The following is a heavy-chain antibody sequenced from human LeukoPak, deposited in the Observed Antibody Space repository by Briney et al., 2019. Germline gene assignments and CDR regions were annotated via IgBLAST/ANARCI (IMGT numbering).Heavy chain of an antibody. CDR1: GSTFSSYS. CDR2: ISSSSSYI. Sequence: GGPLRLSCAASGSTFSSYSMNWVRQAPGKGLEWVSSISSSSSYIYYADSVKGRFTISRDNAKNSLYLQMNSLRAEDTAVYYCARDGSGRVPEMSAPDYWGQGTLVTVSS. CDR3: ARDGSGRVPEMSAPDY. J-gene: IGHJ4*02. D-gene: IGHD3-10*01. V-gene: IGHV3-21*01.